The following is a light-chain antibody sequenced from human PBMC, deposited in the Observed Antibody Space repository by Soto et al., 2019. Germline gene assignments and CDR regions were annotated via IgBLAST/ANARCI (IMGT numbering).Light chain of an antibody. Sequence: QSALTQPASVSGSPGQSITISCTGTSRDVGGYNYVSWYQQHPGEAPKLMISDVSNRPSGISNRFSGSKSGNTASLTISGLQAEDEADYYCSSYSGSSTLYVFGTGTKLTVL. CDR1: SRDVGGYNY. V-gene: IGLV2-14*01. J-gene: IGLJ1*01. CDR2: DVS. CDR3: SSYSGSSTLYV.